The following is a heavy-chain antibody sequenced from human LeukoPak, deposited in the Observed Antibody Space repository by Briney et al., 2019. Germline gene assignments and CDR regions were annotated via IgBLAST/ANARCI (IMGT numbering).Heavy chain of an antibody. J-gene: IGHJ4*02. V-gene: IGHV3-30*03. CDR1: GVTFSSYD. CDR2: ISYDGSDK. Sequence: QAGGPLRLSCAASGVTFSSYDMHWVRQAPGKGLEWVAVISYDGSDKYYSDSVKGRFTISRDNSKNTLYLQMNSLRAEDTAVYYCARQFDYWGQGALVTVSS. CDR3: ARQFDY.